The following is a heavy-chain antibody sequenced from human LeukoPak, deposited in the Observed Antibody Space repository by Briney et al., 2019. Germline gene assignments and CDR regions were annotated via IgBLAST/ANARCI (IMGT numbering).Heavy chain of an antibody. J-gene: IGHJ4*02. D-gene: IGHD6-6*01. V-gene: IGHV3-23*01. Sequence: GGSLRLSCAASGFTFSSYAMSWVRQAPGKGLEWVSAISGSGGSTYYADSVKGRFTISRDNSKNTLYLQMNSLRAEDTAVYYCAKVGPRAARPIRGYFDYWGQGTLVTVSS. CDR3: AKVGPRAARPIRGYFDY. CDR2: ISGSGGST. CDR1: GFTFSSYA.